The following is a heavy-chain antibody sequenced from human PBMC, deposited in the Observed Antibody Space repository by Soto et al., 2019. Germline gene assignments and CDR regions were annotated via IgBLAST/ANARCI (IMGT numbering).Heavy chain of an antibody. CDR3: ARVNTNYVYYV. Sequence: ASGNVSCKPSVGGFPSYNISRVRQAPGQGLEWMGGIIHIFGTANYAQKFQGRVTITADESTSTAYMELSSLRSEDTAVYYCARVNTNYVYYVWHQGSTLLVSS. V-gene: IGHV1-69*13. D-gene: IGHD4-4*01. CDR2: IIHIFGTA. J-gene: IGHJ6*02. CDR1: VGGFPSYN.